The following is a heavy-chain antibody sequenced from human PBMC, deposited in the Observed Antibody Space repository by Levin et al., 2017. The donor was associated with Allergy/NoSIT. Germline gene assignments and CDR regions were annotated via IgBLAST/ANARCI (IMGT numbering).Heavy chain of an antibody. V-gene: IGHV3-66*02. J-gene: IGHJ4*02. Sequence: QPGGSLRLSCAASGFTVSSNYMSWVRQAPGKGLEWVSVIYSGGSTHYADSVKGRFTISRDNSKNTLYLQMNSLRGEDTAVYYCARDAGGIAVAGYDYWGQGTLVTVSS. CDR3: ARDAGGIAVAGYDY. D-gene: IGHD6-19*01. CDR2: IYSGGST. CDR1: GFTVSSNY.